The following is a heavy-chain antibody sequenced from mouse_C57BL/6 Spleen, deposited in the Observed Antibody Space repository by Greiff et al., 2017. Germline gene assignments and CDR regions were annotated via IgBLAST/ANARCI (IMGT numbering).Heavy chain of an antibody. CDR2: ISSGSSTI. Sequence: EVKLMESGGGLVKPGGSLKLSCAASGFTFSDYGMHWVRQAPEKGLEWVAYISSGSSTIYYADTVKGRFTISRGNAKNTLFLQMTSLRSEDTAMYYCAIPSYDYDGAWFAYWGQGTLVTVSA. D-gene: IGHD2-4*01. V-gene: IGHV5-17*01. J-gene: IGHJ3*01. CDR1: GFTFSDYG. CDR3: AIPSYDYDGAWFAY.